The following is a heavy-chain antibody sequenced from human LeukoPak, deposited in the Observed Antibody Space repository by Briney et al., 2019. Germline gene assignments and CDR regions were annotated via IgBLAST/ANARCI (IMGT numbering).Heavy chain of an antibody. CDR3: ARDRHRYPGINGDVEAFDV. J-gene: IGHJ3*01. CDR1: GFAVSSNY. V-gene: IGHV3-53*01. CDR2: VYSDCSI. Sequence: QAGRSLRLSCQAYGFAVSSNYISCVRLAPGKGREWLSLVYSDCSIFHADSVEGRFTMSIDISRNTLDHQMNSPRVEDTAVYFCARDRHRYPGINGDVEAFDVWGQGTMVTVSS. D-gene: IGHD1-1*01.